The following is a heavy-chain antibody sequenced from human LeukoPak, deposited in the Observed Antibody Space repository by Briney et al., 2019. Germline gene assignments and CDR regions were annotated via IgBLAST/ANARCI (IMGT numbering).Heavy chain of an antibody. D-gene: IGHD2-8*02. J-gene: IGHJ4*02. CDR1: RFTFSSCS. Sequence: GGSLRLSCSASRFTFSSCSMIWVRQAPGKGLEWVSYISNSGSSIYYADSVKGRFTISRDNAKNSLYLQMNSLRADDTAVYFCARDVPGGYFDYWGQGTLVTVSS. CDR3: ARDVPGGYFDY. CDR2: ISNSGSSI. V-gene: IGHV3-48*01.